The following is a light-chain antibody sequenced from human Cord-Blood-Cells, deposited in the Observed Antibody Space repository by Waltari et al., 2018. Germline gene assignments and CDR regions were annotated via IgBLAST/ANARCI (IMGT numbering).Light chain of an antibody. CDR3: CSYAGSSTWV. CDR1: SSDVGSYNL. Sequence: QSALTQPASVSGSPGHSITISCTATSSDVGSYNLVSWYQQHPGKAPKLMIYEGSKRPSGVSNRFSGSKSGNTASLTISGLQAEDEADYYCCSYAGSSTWVFGGGTKLTV. J-gene: IGLJ3*02. V-gene: IGLV2-23*01. CDR2: EGS.